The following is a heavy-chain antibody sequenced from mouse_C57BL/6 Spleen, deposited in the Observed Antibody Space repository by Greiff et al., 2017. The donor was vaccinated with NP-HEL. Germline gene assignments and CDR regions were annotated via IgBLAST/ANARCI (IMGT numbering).Heavy chain of an antibody. V-gene: IGHV1-42*01. CDR1: GYSFTGYY. Sequence: EVQLQQSGPELVKPGASVKISCKASGYSFTGYYMNWVKQSPEKSLEWIGEINPSTGGTTYNQKFKAKATLTVDKSSSTAYMQLKSLTSEDSAVYYCARRGDGYYLWYFDVWGTGTTVTVSS. CDR2: INPSTGGT. CDR3: ARRGDGYYLWYFDV. D-gene: IGHD2-3*01. J-gene: IGHJ1*03.